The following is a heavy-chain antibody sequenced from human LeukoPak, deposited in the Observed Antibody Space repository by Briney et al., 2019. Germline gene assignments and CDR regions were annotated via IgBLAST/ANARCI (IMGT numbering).Heavy chain of an antibody. D-gene: IGHD1-26*01. CDR1: GGSISSYY. V-gene: IGHV4-59*12. CDR2: IYYSGST. CDR3: ARSSGAPGAFDI. Sequence: SETLFLTCTVSGGSISSYYWSWIRQPPGKGLEWIGYIYYSGSTYYNPSLKSRVIISVDTSKNQFSLKLSSVTAADTAVYYCARSSGAPGAFDIWGQGTMVTVSS. J-gene: IGHJ3*02.